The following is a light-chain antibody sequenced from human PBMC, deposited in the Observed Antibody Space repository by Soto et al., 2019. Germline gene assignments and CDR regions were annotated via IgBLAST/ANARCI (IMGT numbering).Light chain of an antibody. CDR1: QTVRDGY. Sequence: DIVLTQSPGTLSLSPGERATLSCSASQTVRDGYLAWYQQKPGQAPRLFIYGASARATGIPDRFSGSESGTDFALTISGLEPEDFAVYYCQQYGVSMFTFGQGAKLEIK. CDR2: GAS. J-gene: IGKJ2*01. CDR3: QQYGVSMFT. V-gene: IGKV3-20*01.